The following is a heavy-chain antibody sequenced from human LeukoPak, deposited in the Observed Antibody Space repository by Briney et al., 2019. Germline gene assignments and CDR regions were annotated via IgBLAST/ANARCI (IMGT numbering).Heavy chain of an antibody. CDR3: AAPCRIHLDY. J-gene: IGHJ4*02. CDR2: IVVDSGNT. V-gene: IGHV1-58*01. Sequence: TSVRVSCKASGFTFSSSAVQWVRQARGRRLEWIGWIVVDSGNTNYAQKFQERVTITRDVSTSTAYMELTSLRSEDTAVYYCAAPCRIHLDYWGQGTLVTVSS. CDR1: GFTFSSSA. D-gene: IGHD5-18*01.